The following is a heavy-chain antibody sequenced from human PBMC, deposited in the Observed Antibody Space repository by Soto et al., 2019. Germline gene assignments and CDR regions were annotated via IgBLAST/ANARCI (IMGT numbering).Heavy chain of an antibody. CDR2: AYYVGTI. CDR1: GGSISTSGSY. V-gene: IGHV4-39*01. J-gene: IGHJ5*02. Sequence: QLHLQESGPGRVKPSETLSLTCSVSGGSISTSGSYWGWVRQAPEKGLEGIGSAYYVGTINYNPSLKGRVTISVDTSNNQFSLKLTTVTAADTAVYYCASLPLVRGVPAWGQGTLVTVSS. D-gene: IGHD3-10*01. CDR3: ASLPLVRGVPA.